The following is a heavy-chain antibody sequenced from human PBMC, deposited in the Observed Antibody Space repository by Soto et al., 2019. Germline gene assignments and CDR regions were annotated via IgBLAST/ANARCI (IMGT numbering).Heavy chain of an antibody. CDR2: IKQDGTEK. Sequence: GGSLRLSCEASGFTFSSYWLTWVRQAPGKGLEWVAPIKQDGTEKYHADSVKGRFTISRDSAKNSLYLQMNSLRGEDTAVYYCARDSKWLADYFFYYSMDVWGQGTTVTVSS. D-gene: IGHD6-19*01. CDR3: ARDSKWLADYFFYYSMDV. CDR1: GFTFSSYW. V-gene: IGHV3-7*03. J-gene: IGHJ6*01.